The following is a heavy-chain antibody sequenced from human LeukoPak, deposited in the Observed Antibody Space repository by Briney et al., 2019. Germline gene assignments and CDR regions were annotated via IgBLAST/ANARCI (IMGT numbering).Heavy chain of an antibody. CDR2: IRYDGSNK. CDR1: GFTFSSYG. V-gene: IGHV3-30*02. D-gene: IGHD3-22*01. J-gene: IGHJ4*02. CDR3: AKDPGAGYYDSSGYGPLDY. Sequence: GGSLRLSCAASGFTFSSYGMHWVRQAPGKGLEWVAFIRYDGSNKYYVDSVKGRFTISRDNSKNTLYLQMNSLRAEDTAVYYCAKDPGAGYYDSSGYGPLDYWGQGTLVTVSS.